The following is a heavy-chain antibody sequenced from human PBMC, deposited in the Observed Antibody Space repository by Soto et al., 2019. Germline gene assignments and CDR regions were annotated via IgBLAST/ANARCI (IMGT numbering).Heavy chain of an antibody. CDR1: GGSISSGDYY. Sequence: SETLSLTCTVSGGSISSGDYYWSWIRQPPGKGLEWIGYTYYSGNTYYKPSLKSRVSISIDTSRNQFSLKLTSVTAADTGVYNCASSSPFHYWGPGILVTVSS. D-gene: IGHD6-6*01. CDR2: TYYSGNT. J-gene: IGHJ4*02. CDR3: ASSSPFHY. V-gene: IGHV4-30-4*01.